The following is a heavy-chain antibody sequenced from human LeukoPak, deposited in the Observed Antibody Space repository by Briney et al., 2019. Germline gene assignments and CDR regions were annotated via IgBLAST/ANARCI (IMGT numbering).Heavy chain of an antibody. J-gene: IGHJ4*02. Sequence: GASVKVSCKASGYTFTSYDINWVRQATGQGLEWMGWMNPNSGNTGYAQKFQGRVTITRNTSISTAYMELSSLRSEDTAVYYCARQVLRSGVRALRITMVRGFDYWGQGTLVTVSS. CDR3: ARQVLRSGVRALRITMVRGFDY. CDR1: GYTFTSYD. D-gene: IGHD3-10*01. V-gene: IGHV1-8*03. CDR2: MNPNSGNT.